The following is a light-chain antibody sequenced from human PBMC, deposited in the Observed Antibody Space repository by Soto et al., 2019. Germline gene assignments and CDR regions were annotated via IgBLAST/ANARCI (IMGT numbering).Light chain of an antibody. J-gene: IGLJ2*01. V-gene: IGLV1-47*01. CDR2: RNN. CDR3: AAWDDSMSVV. CDR1: SSNIGSNY. Sequence: QSVLTQPPSASGTPGQRVTISCSGSSSNIGSNYVYWYQQLPGTAPKLLIYRNNQRPSGVPDRFSGSKSGTSASLAISGLQSEDEADYYCAAWDDSMSVVVGGGTKLTVL.